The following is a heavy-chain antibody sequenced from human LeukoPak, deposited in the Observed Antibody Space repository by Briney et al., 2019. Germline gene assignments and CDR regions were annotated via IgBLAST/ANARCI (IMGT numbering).Heavy chain of an antibody. Sequence: SETLSLTCAVYGGSFSGYYWSWIRQPPGKGLEWIGEINHTGSTNYNPSLKSRVTMSVDTSKKQVSLKLSSVTAADTAVFYCARAPRGLRYMGLDNWGQGTLVTVSS. D-gene: IGHD5-12*01. J-gene: IGHJ4*02. CDR2: INHTGST. V-gene: IGHV4-34*01. CDR3: ARAPRGLRYMGLDN. CDR1: GGSFSGYY.